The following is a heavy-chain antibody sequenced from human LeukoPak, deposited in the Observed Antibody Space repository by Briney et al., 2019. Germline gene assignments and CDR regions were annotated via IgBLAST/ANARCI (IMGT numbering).Heavy chain of an antibody. CDR1: GFTFSSYG. Sequence: GGSLRLSCAASGFTFSSYGMHWVRQAPGKGLEWVAVISYDGSNKYYADSVKGRFTISRDNSKNTLYLQMNSLRAEDTAVYYCAKGKQYLEWLPDSWGHGTLVTVSS. CDR2: ISYDGSNK. D-gene: IGHD3-3*01. CDR3: AKGKQYLEWLPDS. V-gene: IGHV3-30*18. J-gene: IGHJ5*01.